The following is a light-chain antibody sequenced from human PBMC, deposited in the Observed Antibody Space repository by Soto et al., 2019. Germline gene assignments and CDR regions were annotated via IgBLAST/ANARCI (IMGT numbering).Light chain of an antibody. CDR1: NIGSKS. CDR2: DDS. J-gene: IGLJ1*01. CDR3: QVWDSSSDHPL. Sequence: SYELTQPPSVSVAPGQTARITCGGTNIGSKSVHWYQQKPGQAPVLVVYDDSDRPSGIPERFSGSNSGNTATLTISRVEAGDEADYYCQVWDSSSDHPLFGTGTKVTVL. V-gene: IGLV3-21*02.